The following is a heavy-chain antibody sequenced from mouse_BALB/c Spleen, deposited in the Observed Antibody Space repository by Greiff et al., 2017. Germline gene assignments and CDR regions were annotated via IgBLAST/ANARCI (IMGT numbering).Heavy chain of an antibody. D-gene: IGHD2-1*01. V-gene: IGHV5-17*02. CDR3: ARQGDGNYDAMDY. Sequence: EVQLVESGGGLVQPGGSLKLSCAASGFTFSSFGMHWVRQAPEKGLEWVAYISSGSSTIYYADTVKGRFTISRDNPKNTLFLQMTSLRSEDTAMYYCARQGDGNYDAMDYWGQGTSVTVSS. CDR1: GFTFSSFG. CDR2: ISSGSSTI. J-gene: IGHJ4*01.